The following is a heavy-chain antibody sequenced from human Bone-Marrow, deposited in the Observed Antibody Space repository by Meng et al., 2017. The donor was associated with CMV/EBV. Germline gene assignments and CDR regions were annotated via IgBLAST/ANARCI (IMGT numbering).Heavy chain of an antibody. CDR3: ARDRSGDRFLEWSGRAFDI. Sequence: GESLKISCAASGFTFSSYAMSWVRQVPGKGLEWVAVISYDGSNKYYADSVKGRFTISRDNSKNTLYLQMNSLRAEDTAVYYCARDRSGDRFLEWSGRAFDIWGQGTMVTVSS. CDR1: GFTFSSYA. J-gene: IGHJ3*02. CDR2: ISYDGSNK. V-gene: IGHV3-30*04. D-gene: IGHD3-3*01.